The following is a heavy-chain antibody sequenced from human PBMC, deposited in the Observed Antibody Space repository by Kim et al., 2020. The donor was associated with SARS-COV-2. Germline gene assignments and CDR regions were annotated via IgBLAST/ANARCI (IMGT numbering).Heavy chain of an antibody. CDR2: IKQDGSEK. Sequence: GGSLRLSCAASGFTFSSYWMSWVRQAPGKGLEWVANIKQDGSEKYYVDSVKGRFTISRDNAKNSLYLQMNSLRAEDTAVYYCARGGLELGRYYYYGMDVWGQGTTVTVSS. V-gene: IGHV3-7*01. CDR3: ARGGLELGRYYYYGMDV. J-gene: IGHJ6*02. D-gene: IGHD1-7*01. CDR1: GFTFSSYW.